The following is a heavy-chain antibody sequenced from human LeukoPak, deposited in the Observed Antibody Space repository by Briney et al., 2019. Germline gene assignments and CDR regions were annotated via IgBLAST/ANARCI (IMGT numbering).Heavy chain of an antibody. Sequence: ASVKVSCKASGYTFTTSYIHWVRQAPGQGLEWMGIINPSGGSTSYAQKFQGRVTMTRDMSTSTVNMELSSLRSEDTAVYYCARGVGYGDHTWFDPWGQGTLVTVSS. V-gene: IGHV1-46*01. CDR1: GYTFTTSY. CDR3: ARGVGYGDHTWFDP. CDR2: INPSGGST. D-gene: IGHD4-17*01. J-gene: IGHJ5*02.